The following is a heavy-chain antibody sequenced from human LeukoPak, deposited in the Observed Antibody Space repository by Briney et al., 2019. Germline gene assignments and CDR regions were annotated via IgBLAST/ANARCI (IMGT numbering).Heavy chain of an antibody. Sequence: ASVKVSCKASGGTFSSYAISWVRQAPGQGLEWMGWISAYNGNANYAQKLQGRVTMTTDTSTSTAYMELRSLRSDDTAVYYCARDSSHDYWGQGTLVTVSS. CDR2: ISAYNGNA. J-gene: IGHJ4*02. D-gene: IGHD6-19*01. CDR1: GGTFSSYA. V-gene: IGHV1-18*01. CDR3: ARDSSHDY.